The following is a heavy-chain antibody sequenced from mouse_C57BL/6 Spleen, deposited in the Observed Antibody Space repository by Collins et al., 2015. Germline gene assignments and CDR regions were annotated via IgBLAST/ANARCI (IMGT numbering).Heavy chain of an antibody. J-gene: IGHJ2*01. CDR3: ARRDYYGSSYIDY. D-gene: IGHD1-1*01. CDR1: GYTFTSYW. Sequence: QVQLQQPGAELVKPGASVKLSCKASGYTFTSYWMHWVKQRPGQGLEWIGMIHPNSGSTNYNEKFKSKAILTVDKSSSTAYMQLSSLTSEDSAVYYCARRDYYGSSYIDYWGQGTTLTVSS. CDR2: IHPNSGST. V-gene: IGHV1-64*01.